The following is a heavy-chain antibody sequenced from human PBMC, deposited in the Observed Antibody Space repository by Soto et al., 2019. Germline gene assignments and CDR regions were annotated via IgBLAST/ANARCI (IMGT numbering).Heavy chain of an antibody. CDR1: GYSFTNYW. CDR3: ARTQYSSGPAH. J-gene: IGHJ4*02. D-gene: IGHD6-19*01. V-gene: IGHV5-51*01. CDR2: IYPGDSDS. Sequence: PGESLKISCQGSGYSFTNYWIAWVRQMPGNALGWMGFIYPGDSDSRYSPSFQGQVTISADKSINTAYLQWDSLKASDTAMYYCARTQYSSGPAHWGQGTLVTVSS.